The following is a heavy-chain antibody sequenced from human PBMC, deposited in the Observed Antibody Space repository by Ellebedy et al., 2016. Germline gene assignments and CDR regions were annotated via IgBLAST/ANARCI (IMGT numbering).Heavy chain of an antibody. CDR2: TSYDGNTE. Sequence: GGSLRLSCTTSGFTFSTYAMHWVRQAPGKGLDWVAVTSYDGNTEYYADSVKGRFTISREDSKDSLYLQMNNLRAGDTAVYYCVRGIAVSGPEIYDAFDIWGPGTTVTVSS. V-gene: IGHV3-30*14. CDR1: GFTFSTYA. CDR3: VRGIAVSGPEIYDAFDI. D-gene: IGHD6-19*01. J-gene: IGHJ3*02.